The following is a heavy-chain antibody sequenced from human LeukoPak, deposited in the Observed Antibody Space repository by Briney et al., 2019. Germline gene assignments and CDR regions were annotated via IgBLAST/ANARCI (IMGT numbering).Heavy chain of an antibody. CDR3: ARIGYSNGDY. Sequence: SETLSLTCTVSGYSISSGYYWGWIRQPPGKGLEWTGSIDHSGSTYYNPSLKSRVTISVDKSKNQFSLKLSSVTAADTAVYYCARIGYSNGDYWGQGTLVTVSS. V-gene: IGHV4-38-2*02. CDR1: GYSISSGYY. D-gene: IGHD6-13*01. CDR2: IDHSGST. J-gene: IGHJ4*02.